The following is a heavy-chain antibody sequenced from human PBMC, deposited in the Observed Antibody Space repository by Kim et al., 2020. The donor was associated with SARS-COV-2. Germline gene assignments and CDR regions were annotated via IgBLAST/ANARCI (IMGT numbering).Heavy chain of an antibody. CDR1: GGSISSGGYY. Sequence: SETLSLTCTVSGGSISSGGYYWSWIRQHPGKGLEWIGYIYYSGSTYYNPSLKSRVTISVDTSKNQFSLKLSSVTAADTAVYYCARGGPFCSGGSCYIGLYYYYGMDVWGQGTTVTVSS. CDR3: ARGGPFCSGGSCYIGLYYYYGMDV. D-gene: IGHD2-15*01. J-gene: IGHJ6*02. CDR2: IYYSGST. V-gene: IGHV4-31*03.